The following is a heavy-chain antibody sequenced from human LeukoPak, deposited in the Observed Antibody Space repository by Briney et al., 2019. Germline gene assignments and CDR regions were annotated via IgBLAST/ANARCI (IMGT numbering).Heavy chain of an antibody. CDR2: ISYDGSNK. J-gene: IGHJ4*02. CDR3: AKDYSSFPDY. D-gene: IGHD1-26*01. CDR1: GFTFSSYG. V-gene: IGHV3-30*18. Sequence: PGGSLRLSCAASGFTFSSYGMHWVRQAPGKGLEWVAVISYDGSNKYYADSVKGRFTTSRDNSKNTLYLQMNSLRAEDTAVYYCAKDYSSFPDYWGQGTLVTVSS.